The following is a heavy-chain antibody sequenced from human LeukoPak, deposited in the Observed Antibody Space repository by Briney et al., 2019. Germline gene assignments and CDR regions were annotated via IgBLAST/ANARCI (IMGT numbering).Heavy chain of an antibody. CDR2: ISAYNGNT. CDR1: GYTFTNYG. V-gene: IGHV1-18*01. J-gene: IGHJ6*01. D-gene: IGHD6-19*01. Sequence: ASVTVSLMASGYTFTNYGISWVRPAPGQGLEGMGWISAYNGNTNYAQKLQSRVTMTTDTSTSTAYMGLRSLRSDGTAVYYCARDHSSGWYYYYGMDVWGEGSTVTVS. CDR3: ARDHSSGWYYYYGMDV.